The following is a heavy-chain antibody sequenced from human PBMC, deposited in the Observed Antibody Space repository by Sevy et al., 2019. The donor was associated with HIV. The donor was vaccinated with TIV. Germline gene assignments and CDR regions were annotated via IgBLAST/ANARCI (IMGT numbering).Heavy chain of an antibody. D-gene: IGHD6-13*01. CDR1: GFTFDDYA. V-gene: IGHV3-9*01. CDR2: ISWNSGSI. CDR3: AKDKGAAGNDAFDI. Sequence: GGSLILSCAASGFTFDDYAMHWVRQAPGKGLEWVSGISWNSGSIGYADSVKGRFTISRDNAKNSLYLQMNSLRAEDTALYYCAKDKGAAGNDAFDIWGQGTMVTVSS. J-gene: IGHJ3*02.